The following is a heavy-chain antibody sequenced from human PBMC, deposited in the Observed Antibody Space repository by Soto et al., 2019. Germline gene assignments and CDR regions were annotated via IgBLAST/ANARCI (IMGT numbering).Heavy chain of an antibody. CDR2: FDPEDGET. CDR3: ATGPVITMVRGVMSAFDI. J-gene: IGHJ3*02. CDR1: GYALTELS. D-gene: IGHD3-10*01. V-gene: IGHV1-24*01. Sequence: ASVKVSCKVSGYALTELSMHWVRQAPGKGLEWMGGFDPEDGETIYAQKFQGRVTMTEDTSTDTAYMELSSLRSEDTAVYYCATGPVITMVRGVMSAFDIWGQGTMVTVSS.